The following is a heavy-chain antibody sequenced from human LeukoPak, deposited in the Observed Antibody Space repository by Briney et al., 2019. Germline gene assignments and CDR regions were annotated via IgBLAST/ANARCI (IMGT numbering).Heavy chain of an antibody. CDR2: IYYSGST. V-gene: IGHV4-30-4*01. J-gene: IGHJ3*02. CDR3: ARVNGNWNYVRAFDI. CDR1: GGSISSGDYY. Sequence: SETLSLTCTVSGGSISSGDYYWSWIRQPPGKGLEWIGYIYYSGSTYYNPSLKSRVTISVDTSKNQFSLKLSSVTAADTAVYYCARVNGNWNYVRAFDIWGQGIMVTVSS. D-gene: IGHD1-7*01.